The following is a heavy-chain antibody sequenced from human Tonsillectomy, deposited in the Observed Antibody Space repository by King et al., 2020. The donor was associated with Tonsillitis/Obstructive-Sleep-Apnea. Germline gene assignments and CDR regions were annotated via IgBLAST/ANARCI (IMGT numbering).Heavy chain of an antibody. CDR1: GFSLSPSGMC. V-gene: IGHV2-70*11. D-gene: IGHD2-2*01. CDR2: IDWDDDK. CDR3: ARTSWTSSRANYFDY. Sequence: VTLKESGPALVKPTQTLTLTCTFSGFSLSPSGMCVSWIRQPPGKALEWLARIDWDDDKYYSTSLKTRLTISKDTSKHQVVLTMTNMDPVDTATYYCARTSWTSSRANYFDYWGQGTLVTASS. J-gene: IGHJ4*02.